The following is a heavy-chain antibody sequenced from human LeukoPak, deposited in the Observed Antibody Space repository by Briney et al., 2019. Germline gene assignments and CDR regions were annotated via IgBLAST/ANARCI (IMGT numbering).Heavy chain of an antibody. CDR2: INPNSGGT. J-gene: IGHJ6*03. CDR1: GYTFTGFH. D-gene: IGHD3-16*01. V-gene: IGHV1-2*02. Sequence: GASVKVSCKASGYTFTGFHMHWVRQAPGQGLEWMGWINPNSGGTNYAQKFQDRVTMTRDTSISTAYMELSRLRSDDTAVYYCARGPFVHYDYVWGSRYYYYYMDVWGKGTTITVSS. CDR3: ARGPFVHYDYVWGSRYYYYYMDV.